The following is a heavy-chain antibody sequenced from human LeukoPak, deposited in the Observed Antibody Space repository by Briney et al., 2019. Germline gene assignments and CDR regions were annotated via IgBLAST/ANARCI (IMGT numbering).Heavy chain of an antibody. CDR1: GGSISSVSYD. V-gene: IGHV4-61*02. CDR2: IYTSGST. CDR3: ARDLEMAFDY. D-gene: IGHD5-24*01. J-gene: IGHJ4*02. Sequence: SETLSLTCTVAGGSISSVSYDWSWIRQPAGKGLEWIGRIYTSGSTNYNASLNSRVTISVDTSNNQFSLKLSSVTAADTAVYYCARDLEMAFDYWGQGTLVTVSS.